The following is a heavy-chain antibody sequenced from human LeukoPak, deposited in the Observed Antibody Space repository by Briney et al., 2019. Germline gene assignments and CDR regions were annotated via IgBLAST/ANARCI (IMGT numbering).Heavy chain of an antibody. CDR2: ISWNSGSI. V-gene: IGHV3-9*01. J-gene: IGHJ4*02. Sequence: GGSLRLSCAASGFTFDDYAMHWVRQAPGKGLEWVSGISWNSGSIGYADSVKGRFTISRDNAKNSLYLQMNSLRAEDTAVYYCAKAITIFGVAPSPVDYWGQGTLVTVSS. CDR1: GFTFDDYA. CDR3: AKAITIFGVAPSPVDY. D-gene: IGHD3-3*01.